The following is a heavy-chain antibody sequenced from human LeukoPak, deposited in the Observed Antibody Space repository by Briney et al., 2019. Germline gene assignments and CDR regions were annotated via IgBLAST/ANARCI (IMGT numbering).Heavy chain of an antibody. CDR3: TTNEDIVEVPPGVREYYYYYYMDV. J-gene: IGHJ6*03. CDR2: IKSNSAGGTK. D-gene: IGHD2-2*01. CDR1: GFTFTKAW. V-gene: IGHV3-15*01. Sequence: GGSLRLSCVASGFTFTKAWMSWVRQAPGKGLEWVGRIKSNSAGGTKEYAAVVKGRFNISRDDSKNTLYLKMNSLKTEDTAVYYCTTNEDIVEVPPGVREYYYYYYMDVWGKGTTVTVSS.